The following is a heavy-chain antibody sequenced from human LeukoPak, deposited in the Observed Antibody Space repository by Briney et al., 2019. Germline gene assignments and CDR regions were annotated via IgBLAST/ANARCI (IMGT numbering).Heavy chain of an antibody. V-gene: IGHV3-23*01. D-gene: IGHD3-22*01. CDR3: ARRYYYDSSGYEY. Sequence: GGSLRLSCAASGFTFSSYAMSWVRQAPGKGRECVSAISGSGGSTYYADSGKGRFTISRDNSKNTLYLQMTSLRAEDTAVYYCARRYYYDSSGYEYWGQGTLVTVSS. CDR1: GFTFSSYA. J-gene: IGHJ4*02. CDR2: ISGSGGST.